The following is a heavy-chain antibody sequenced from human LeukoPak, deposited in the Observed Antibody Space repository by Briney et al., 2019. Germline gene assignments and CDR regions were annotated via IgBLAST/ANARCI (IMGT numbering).Heavy chain of an antibody. D-gene: IGHD2-21*01. Sequence: PSETLSLTCAASGYSISSGYYWGWIRQPPGKGLEWIGSIYHSGSTHYNPSLKSRVTISVDTSKNQFSLKLSSVTAADTAVYYCATASTYCGGDCYYFDYWGQGTLVTVSS. J-gene: IGHJ4*02. CDR3: ATASTYCGGDCYYFDY. CDR1: GYSISSGYY. CDR2: IYHSGST. V-gene: IGHV4-38-2*01.